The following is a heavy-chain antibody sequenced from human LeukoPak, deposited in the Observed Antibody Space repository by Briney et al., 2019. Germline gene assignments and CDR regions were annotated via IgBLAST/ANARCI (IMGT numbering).Heavy chain of an antibody. D-gene: IGHD1-14*01. J-gene: IGHJ6*02. Sequence: GGSLRLSCAASGFTVSSNYMSWVRQAPGKGLEWVSVIYSGGSTYYADSVKGRFTISRDNSKNTLYLQTNSLRAEDTAVYYCASGMGPYYYYGMDVWGQGTTVTVSS. V-gene: IGHV3-53*01. CDR2: IYSGGST. CDR3: ASGMGPYYYYGMDV. CDR1: GFTVSSNY.